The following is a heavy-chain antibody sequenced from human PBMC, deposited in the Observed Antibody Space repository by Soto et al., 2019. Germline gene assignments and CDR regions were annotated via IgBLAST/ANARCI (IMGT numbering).Heavy chain of an antibody. CDR1: GDSVSGGSYY. Sequence: QMQLQESGPGLVKPSETLSLTCTVSGDSVSGGSYYWTWIRQSPGRGLAWIGYISYSGSTNYNPSLKSRVTISVDTSKNQFSLRLSSVTAADTAVYHCARGRWELGPWGQGTLVTVSS. CDR2: ISYSGST. V-gene: IGHV4-61*01. J-gene: IGHJ5*02. D-gene: IGHD1-26*01. CDR3: ARGRWELGP.